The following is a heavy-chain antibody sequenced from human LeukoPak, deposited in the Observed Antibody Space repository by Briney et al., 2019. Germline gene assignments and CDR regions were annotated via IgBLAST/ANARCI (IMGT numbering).Heavy chain of an antibody. D-gene: IGHD2-15*01. CDR1: GFTFSSYA. CDR3: AKSASLGYCSDGSCYFDY. V-gene: IGHV3-23*01. J-gene: IGHJ4*02. CDR2: ISGSGGST. Sequence: GGSLRLSRAASGFTFSSYAMSWVRQAPGKGLEWVSAISGSGGSTYYADSVKGRFTISRDNSKNTLYLQMNSLRAEDTAVYYCAKSASLGYCSDGSCYFDYWGQGTLVTVSS.